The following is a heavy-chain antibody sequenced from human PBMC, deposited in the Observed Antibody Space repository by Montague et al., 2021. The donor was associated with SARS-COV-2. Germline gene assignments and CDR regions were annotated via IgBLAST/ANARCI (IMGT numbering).Heavy chain of an antibody. V-gene: IGHV4-4*09. D-gene: IGHD3-16*01. CDR1: GGSITNDD. Sequence: SETLSLTCTVSGGSITNDDWSWIRQPPGKGLEWIVKIFKNGDIDYNPSLRSRVIISVDTSKSQFSLKVTSVTAADTAAYYCARYYERSLDVWGQGTTVTVS. J-gene: IGHJ6*02. CDR2: IFKNGDI. CDR3: ARYYERSLDV.